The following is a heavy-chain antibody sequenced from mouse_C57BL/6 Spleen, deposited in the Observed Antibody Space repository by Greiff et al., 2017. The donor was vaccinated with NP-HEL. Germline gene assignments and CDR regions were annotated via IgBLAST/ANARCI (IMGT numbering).Heavy chain of an antibody. CDR3: ARDYGSSYRYWYFDV. J-gene: IGHJ1*03. V-gene: IGHV1-80*01. D-gene: IGHD1-1*01. CDR2: IYPGDGDT. Sequence: QVQLKESGAELVKPGASVKISCKASGYAFSSYWMNWVKQRPGKGLEWIGQIYPGDGDTNYNGKFKGKATLTADKSSSTAYMQLSSLTSEDSAVYFCARDYGSSYRYWYFDVWGTGTTVTVSS. CDR1: GYAFSSYW.